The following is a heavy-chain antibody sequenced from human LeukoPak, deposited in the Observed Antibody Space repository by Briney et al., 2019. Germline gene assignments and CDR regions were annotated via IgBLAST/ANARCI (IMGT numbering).Heavy chain of an antibody. V-gene: IGHV1-69*05. J-gene: IGHJ6*04. D-gene: IGHD3-9*01. CDR3: ARALGTYDILTGYYPGALDV. Sequence: GSSVKVSCKASGGTFSSYAISWVRQAPGQGLEWMGGIIPIFGTANYAQKFQGRVTITTDESTSTAYMELSSLRSEDTAVYYCARALGTYDILTGYYPGALDVRGKGTTVTVSS. CDR2: IIPIFGTA. CDR1: GGTFSSYA.